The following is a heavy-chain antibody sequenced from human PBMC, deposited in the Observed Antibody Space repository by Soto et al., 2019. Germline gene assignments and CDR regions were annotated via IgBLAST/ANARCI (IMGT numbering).Heavy chain of an antibody. D-gene: IGHD1-1*01. CDR1: GGSISSGGYS. V-gene: IGHV4-30-2*01. CDR3: ARDQLEGNWFDP. Sequence: QLQLQESGSGLVRPSQTLSLTCAVSGGSISSGGYSWNWIRQPPGKGLEWIGYIYHSGSTLYNPSLKSRVTRSVDKSKSQCSLKLSSVTAADTAVYYCARDQLEGNWFDPWGQGTLVTVSS. CDR2: IYHSGST. J-gene: IGHJ5*02.